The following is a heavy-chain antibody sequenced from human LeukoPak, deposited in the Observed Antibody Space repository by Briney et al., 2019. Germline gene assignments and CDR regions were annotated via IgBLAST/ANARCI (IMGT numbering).Heavy chain of an antibody. CDR3: ARDLLSEGNHLDY. V-gene: IGHV4-30-4*01. Sequence: SETLSLTCTVSGGSISSGDYYWSWIRQPPGKGLEWIGYIYYSGSTYYNPSLKSRVTISVDTSKNQFSLKLSSVTAAGTAVYYCARDLLSEGNHLDYWGQGTLVTVSS. D-gene: IGHD4-23*01. CDR1: GGSISSGDYY. CDR2: IYYSGST. J-gene: IGHJ4*02.